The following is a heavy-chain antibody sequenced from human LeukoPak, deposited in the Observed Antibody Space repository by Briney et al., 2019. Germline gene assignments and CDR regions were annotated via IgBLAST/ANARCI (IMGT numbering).Heavy chain of an antibody. CDR3: ARADSVSSTWSSFDY. D-gene: IGHD6-13*01. CDR1: GYTXTNNF. J-gene: IGHJ4*01. V-gene: IGHV1-46*01. CDR2: INPSGGRT. Sequence: ASVKVSCKASGYTXTNNFMHWVRQAPGRGLEWMGIINPSGGRTTYAQKFQGRLTMTRDTSTSTVYMELSSLTSEDTAVYHCARADSVSSTWSSFDYWGHGTLVTVSS.